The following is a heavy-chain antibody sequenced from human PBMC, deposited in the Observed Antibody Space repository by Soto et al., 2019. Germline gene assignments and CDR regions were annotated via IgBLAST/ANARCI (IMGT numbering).Heavy chain of an antibody. CDR1: GYTFTSYG. D-gene: IGHD6-13*01. J-gene: IGHJ6*02. CDR3: ARRGTAAGTGYYYYGMDV. V-gene: IGHV1-18*01. Sequence: ASVKVSCKASGYTFTSYGISWVRQAPGQGLEWMGWISAYNGNTNYAQKLQGRVTMTKDTSTRKAYMELRSLRSDDTSVYYCARRGTAAGTGYYYYGMDVWGQGTTVTVSS. CDR2: ISAYNGNT.